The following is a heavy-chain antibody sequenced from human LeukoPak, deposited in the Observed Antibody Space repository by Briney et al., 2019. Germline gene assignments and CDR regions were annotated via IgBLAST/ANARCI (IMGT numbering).Heavy chain of an antibody. Sequence: ASVKVSCKASGYTFSDYYMHWVRQAPGQGLEWMGWINPSSGGTNYAQKFQGRVTVTRDTSISTAYMELTRPKSDDTAIYYCARDPIRGNYLDYWGQGTLVTVSS. V-gene: IGHV1-2*02. CDR2: INPSSGGT. CDR1: GYTFSDYY. J-gene: IGHJ4*02. CDR3: ARDPIRGNYLDY.